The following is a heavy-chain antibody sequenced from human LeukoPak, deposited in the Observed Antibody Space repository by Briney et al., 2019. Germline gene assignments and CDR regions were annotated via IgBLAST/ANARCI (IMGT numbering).Heavy chain of an antibody. CDR2: ISAYNGNT. CDR1: GYTFTSYG. CDR3: ARGPHYYDSSGYYFDY. V-gene: IGHV1-18*01. J-gene: IGHJ4*02. Sequence: ASVKVCCKASGYTFTSYGISWVRQAPGQGLEWMGWISAYNGNTNYAQKLQGRVTMTTDTSTSTAYMELRSLRPDDTAVYYCARGPHYYDSSGYYFDYWGQGTLVTVSS. D-gene: IGHD3-22*01.